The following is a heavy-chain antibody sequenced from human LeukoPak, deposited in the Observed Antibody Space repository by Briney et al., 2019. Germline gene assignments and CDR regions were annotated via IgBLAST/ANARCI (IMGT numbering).Heavy chain of an antibody. Sequence: GGSLRHSCAASGFTFSSYAIHYVRQAPGKGLEYVSAISSNGGSTYYANSMKGRFTSSRDNSKNTLYLQMGSLRAEDMAVYYCARVAAAGSSDYWGQGTLVTVSS. CDR3: ARVAAAGSSDY. J-gene: IGHJ4*02. V-gene: IGHV3-64*01. D-gene: IGHD6-13*01. CDR2: ISSNGGST. CDR1: GFTFSSYA.